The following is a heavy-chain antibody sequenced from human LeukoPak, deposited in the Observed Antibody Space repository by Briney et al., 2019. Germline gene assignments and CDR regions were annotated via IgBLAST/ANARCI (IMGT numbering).Heavy chain of an antibody. CDR3: ARDATLGY. CDR2: ICYSGST. CDR1: GGSISSYY. D-gene: IGHD3-16*01. J-gene: IGHJ4*02. Sequence: SETLSLTCTVSGGSISSYYWSWIRQPPGKGLEWIGYICYSGSTNYNPSLKSRVTISVDTSKNQFSLKLSSVTAADTAVYYCARDATLGYWGQGTLVTVSS. V-gene: IGHV4-59*01.